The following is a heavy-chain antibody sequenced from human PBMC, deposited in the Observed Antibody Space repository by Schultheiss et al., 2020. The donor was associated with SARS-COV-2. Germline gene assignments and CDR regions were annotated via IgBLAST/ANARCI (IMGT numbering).Heavy chain of an antibody. V-gene: IGHV1-8*02. CDR3: ARENSGSFGD. Sequence: ASVKVSCKASGYTFTSYGISWVRQAPGQGLEWMGWMNPNSGNTGYAQKFQGRVTMTRDTSISTAYMELSRLRSDDTAVYYCARENSGSFGDWGQGTLVTVSS. J-gene: IGHJ4*02. CDR2: MNPNSGNT. CDR1: GYTFTSYG. D-gene: IGHD1-26*01.